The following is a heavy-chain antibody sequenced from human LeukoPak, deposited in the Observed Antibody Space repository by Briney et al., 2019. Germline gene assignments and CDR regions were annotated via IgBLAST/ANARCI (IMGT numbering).Heavy chain of an antibody. V-gene: IGHV4-34*01. D-gene: IGHD3-22*01. Sequence: SETLSLTCAVYGGSFSGYYWSWIRQPPGKGLEWIGEINHSGSTNYNPSLKSRVTISVDTSKNQFSLKLSSVTAADTAVYYCARVYYDSSGYYFDYWGQGTLVTVSS. CDR3: ARVYYDSSGYYFDY. CDR2: INHSGST. J-gene: IGHJ4*02. CDR1: GGSFSGYY.